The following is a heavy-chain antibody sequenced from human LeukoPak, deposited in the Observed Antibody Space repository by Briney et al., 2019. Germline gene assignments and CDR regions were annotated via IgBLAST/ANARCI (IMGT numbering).Heavy chain of an antibody. J-gene: IGHJ5*02. V-gene: IGHV4-4*02. CDR3: ARRRSAKRFDP. Sequence: SGTLSLTCTVSDDSIFSTNYWSWVRQPPGKGLEWIGEINHSGSTNYNPSLKSRVTISVDTSKNQFSLKLSSVTAADTAVYYCARRRSAKRFDPWGQGTLVTVSS. CDR1: DDSIFSTNY. CDR2: INHSGST.